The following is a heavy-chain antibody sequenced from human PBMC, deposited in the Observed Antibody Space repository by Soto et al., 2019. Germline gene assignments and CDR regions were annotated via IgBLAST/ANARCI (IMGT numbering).Heavy chain of an antibody. Sequence: PSETLSLTCTVSGSSIRSYYWNWTRLPPGKGLEWIGYMYYSGSTNYNPSLKSRVTISVDTSKNQFSLELSSVTAADTAVYYCARGAPNNNGGLIELDYWGQGTLVTVSS. D-gene: IGHD1-7*01. CDR1: GSSIRSYY. CDR3: ARGAPNNNGGLIELDY. V-gene: IGHV4-59*01. J-gene: IGHJ4*02. CDR2: MYYSGST.